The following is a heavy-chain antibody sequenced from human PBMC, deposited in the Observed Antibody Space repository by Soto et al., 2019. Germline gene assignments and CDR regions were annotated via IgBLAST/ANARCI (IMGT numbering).Heavy chain of an antibody. V-gene: IGHV3-33*01. D-gene: IGHD2-8*02. Sequence: GGSLRLSCAASGFTFHTYGMHWVRQIPGKGLQWVAIIWYDGSIRYYADSVRGRFTISRDNSKNTLYLQMNSLRDEDTAVYYCARIDCTGDNCNPYYHYGMDVWGQGTTVTVSS. CDR1: GFTFHTYG. CDR2: IWYDGSIR. CDR3: ARIDCTGDNCNPYYHYGMDV. J-gene: IGHJ6*02.